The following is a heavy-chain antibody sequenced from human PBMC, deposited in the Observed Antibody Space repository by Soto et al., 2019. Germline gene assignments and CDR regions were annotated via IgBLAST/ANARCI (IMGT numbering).Heavy chain of an antibody. CDR1: GDSIGGVGY. CDR2: ISSSGST. D-gene: IGHD2-21*02. Sequence: SETLSLTCTVSGDSIGGVGYWSWIRQFPGRGLEWIGCISSSGSTYYNPALNNRISLSLDTSQNQFPLKLLSVTAADTAIYYCARSGVTGIVIPSHWFDPWGQGTLVTVSS. J-gene: IGHJ5*02. V-gene: IGHV4-31*03. CDR3: ARSGVTGIVIPSHWFDP.